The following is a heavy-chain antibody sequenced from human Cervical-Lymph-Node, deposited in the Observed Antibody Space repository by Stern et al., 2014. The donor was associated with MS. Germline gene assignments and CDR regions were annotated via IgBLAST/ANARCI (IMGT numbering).Heavy chain of an antibody. J-gene: IGHJ4*02. V-gene: IGHV2-5*02. CDR1: GFSLSTSGVG. CDR2: IYWDDDK. Sequence: QITLKESGPTLVKPTQTLTLTCTFSGFSLSTSGVGLGWIRHPPGKALEWLALIYWDDDKRYSPSLKSRLTITKDTSKNQVVLTMTNMDPVDTATYYCAHRRRATKVFDYWGQGTLVTVSS. D-gene: IGHD2-8*01. CDR3: AHRRRATKVFDY.